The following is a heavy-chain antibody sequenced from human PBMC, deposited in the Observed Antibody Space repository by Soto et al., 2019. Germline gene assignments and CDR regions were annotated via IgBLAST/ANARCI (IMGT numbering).Heavy chain of an antibody. Sequence: EGQLEESGGALVQPGGSLRLSCATSGFTFSSSWMHWVRQVPGGGLVWISRIKYDGSTTNYAASVQGRFTNSSDTADNMVYLQMNSLRADDTAVYYCARGALGIYGFDTWGQGTLVTVYS. CDR2: IKYDGSTT. CDR3: ARGALGIYGFDT. D-gene: IGHD5-12*01. J-gene: IGHJ5*02. V-gene: IGHV3-74*01. CDR1: GFTFSSSW.